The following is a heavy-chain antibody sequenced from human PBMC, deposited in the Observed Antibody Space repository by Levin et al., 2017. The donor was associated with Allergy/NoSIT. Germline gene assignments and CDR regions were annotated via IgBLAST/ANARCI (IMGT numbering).Heavy chain of an antibody. D-gene: IGHD5-24*01. V-gene: IGHV3-30*18. CDR2: ISYDGSNK. J-gene: IGHJ4*02. CDR3: AKGAKSRDGYKYLDY. CDR1: GFTFSSYG. Sequence: PGGSLRLSCAASGFTFSSYGMHWVRQAPGKGLEWVAVISYDGSNKYYADSVKGRFTISRDNSKNTLYLQMNSLRAEDTAVYYCAKGAKSRDGYKYLDYWGQGTLVTVSS.